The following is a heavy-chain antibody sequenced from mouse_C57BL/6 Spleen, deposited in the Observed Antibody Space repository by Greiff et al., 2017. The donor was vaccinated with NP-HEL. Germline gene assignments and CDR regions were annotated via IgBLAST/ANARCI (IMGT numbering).Heavy chain of an antibody. Sequence: VQLQQPGAELVRPGTSVKLSCKASGYTFTSYWMHWVKQRPGQGLEWIGVIDPSDSYTNYNQKFKGKATLTVDTSSSTAYMQLSSLTSEDSAVYYCARKRTVTTVVEGYFDVWGTGTTVTVSS. CDR3: ARKRTVTTVVEGYFDV. J-gene: IGHJ1*03. V-gene: IGHV1-59*01. D-gene: IGHD1-1*01. CDR2: IDPSDSYT. CDR1: GYTFTSYW.